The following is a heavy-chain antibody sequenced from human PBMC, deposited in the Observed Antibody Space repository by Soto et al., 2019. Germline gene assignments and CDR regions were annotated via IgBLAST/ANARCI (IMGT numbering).Heavy chain of an antibody. D-gene: IGHD6-6*01. V-gene: IGHV4-39*01. CDR3: ARSSIAPRLLMYPFDY. Sequence: PSETLSLTCTVSGGSISSSTYYWGWIRQPPGKGLECVVTIYYDGSAYYNPSLKSRFSISVDTSKNQFSLNLSSVTAADTAVYDCARSSIAPRLLMYPFDYWGQGTLVTVSS. J-gene: IGHJ4*02. CDR2: IYYDGSA. CDR1: GGSISSSTYY.